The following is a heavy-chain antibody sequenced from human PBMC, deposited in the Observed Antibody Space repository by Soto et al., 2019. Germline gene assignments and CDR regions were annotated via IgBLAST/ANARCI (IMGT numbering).Heavy chain of an antibody. CDR3: ATDPNGDSVGAFAA. D-gene: IGHD4-17*01. J-gene: IGHJ1*01. CDR2: IGADINYI. Sequence: EVQLLESGGGLIQPGGSLRLSCTASEFTFSNYAVTWVRQAPGKGLEWVSSIGADINYIYYADSVKGRFTISRDKSXDTLFLLMTSLRADDTAVYYCATDPNGDSVGAFAAWGPATLVPVS. V-gene: IGHV3-23*01. CDR1: EFTFSNYA.